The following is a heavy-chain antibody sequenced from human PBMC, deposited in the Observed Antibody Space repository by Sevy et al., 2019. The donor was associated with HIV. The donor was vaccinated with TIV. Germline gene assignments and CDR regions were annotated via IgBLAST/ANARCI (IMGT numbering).Heavy chain of an antibody. CDR1: GGSISSYY. V-gene: IGHV4-4*07. Sequence: KQSQTLSLTCTVSGGSISSYYWSWLRQPAGKGLEWIGRIYTSGSTNYNPSLKSRVTMSVDTSKNQFSLKLNSVTAADTAVYYCARAPRDYDDSSGYFDYWGQGTLVTVSS. CDR2: IYTSGST. D-gene: IGHD3-22*01. CDR3: ARAPRDYDDSSGYFDY. J-gene: IGHJ4*02.